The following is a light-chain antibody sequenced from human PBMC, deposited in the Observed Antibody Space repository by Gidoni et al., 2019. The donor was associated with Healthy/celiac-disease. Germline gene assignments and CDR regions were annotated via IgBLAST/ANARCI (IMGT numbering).Light chain of an antibody. J-gene: IGKJ2*01. Sequence: EIVVSQSPATLSFTPGERATLSCSASQSVSIYLAWYQHKPGPAPRLLIYDASNWATVIPVLFMGSVSGTYFTLTISSLDPEDFAVYYCQQRSNWPPYTFGQWTKLEIK. CDR2: DAS. V-gene: IGKV3-11*01. CDR3: QQRSNWPPYT. CDR1: QSVSIY.